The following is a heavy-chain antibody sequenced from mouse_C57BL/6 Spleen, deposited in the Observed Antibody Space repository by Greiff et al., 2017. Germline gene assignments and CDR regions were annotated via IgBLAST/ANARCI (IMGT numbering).Heavy chain of an antibody. V-gene: IGHV5-17*01. CDR2: ISSGSSTI. CDR3: ARSITTVAYWYFDV. J-gene: IGHJ1*03. CDR1: GFTFSDYG. D-gene: IGHD1-1*01. Sequence: DVMLVESGGGLVKPGGSLKLSCAASGFTFSDYGMHWVRQAPEKGLEWVTYISSGSSTIYYADTVKGRFTISRDNAKNTLFLQMTSLRSEDTAMYYCARSITTVAYWYFDVWGTGTTVTVSS.